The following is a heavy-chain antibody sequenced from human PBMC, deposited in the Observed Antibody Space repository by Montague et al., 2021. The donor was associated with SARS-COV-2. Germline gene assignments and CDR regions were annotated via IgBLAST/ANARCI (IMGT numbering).Heavy chain of an antibody. J-gene: IGHJ6*02. CDR3: ARGFLVRRSYFGLDV. Sequence: SETLSLTCVVSGGSLSGYYWGWIRQSPGKGLEWIGEIKYCGSTXXXPSXXXRVSITTDTSKKQFTLKLSSVIAADTAVYYCARGFLVRRSYFGLDVWGQGTTVIVSS. CDR2: IKYCGST. D-gene: IGHD3-10*01. CDR1: GGSLSGYY. V-gene: IGHV4-34*01.